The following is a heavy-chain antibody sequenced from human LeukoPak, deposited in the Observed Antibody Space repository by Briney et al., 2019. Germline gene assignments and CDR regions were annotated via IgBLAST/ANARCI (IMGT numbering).Heavy chain of an antibody. J-gene: IGHJ4*02. Sequence: SETLSLTCTVSDYSISSGYYWGWIRQPPGKGLEWIGSIFRSGNTYYNPSLKSRVTISVDTSKNQFSLKVNSVTAADTAVYYCARDRCSSTCCFELDYWGQGTLVTVSS. CDR2: IFRSGNT. V-gene: IGHV4-38-2*02. CDR3: ARDRCSSTCCFELDY. CDR1: DYSISSGYY. D-gene: IGHD2-2*01.